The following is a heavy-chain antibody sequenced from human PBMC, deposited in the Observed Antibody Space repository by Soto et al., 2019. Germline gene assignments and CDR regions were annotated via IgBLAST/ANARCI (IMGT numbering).Heavy chain of an antibody. V-gene: IGHV3-11*06. CDR2: ISSSSSYT. Sequence: AGGSLRLSCAASGFTFSDYYMSWIRQAPGKGLEWVSYISSSSSYTNYADSVKGRFTISRDNAKNSLYLQMNSLRAEDTAVYYCARDGPPSPFPGFYYGMDVWGQGTTVTVS. D-gene: IGHD6-25*01. J-gene: IGHJ6*02. CDR3: ARDGPPSPFPGFYYGMDV. CDR1: GFTFSDYY.